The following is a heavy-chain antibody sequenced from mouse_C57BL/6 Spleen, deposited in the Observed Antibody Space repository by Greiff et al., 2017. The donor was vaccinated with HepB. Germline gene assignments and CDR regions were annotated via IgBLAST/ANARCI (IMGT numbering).Heavy chain of an antibody. J-gene: IGHJ1*03. CDR1: GFTFSDYY. Sequence: EVQLVESEGGLVQPGSSMKLSCTASGFTFSDYYMAWVRQVPEKGLEWVANINYDGSSTYYLDSLKSRFIISRDNAENILYLQMSSLKSEDTATYYCARDVLLLRYWYFDVWGTGTTVTVSS. CDR3: ARDVLLLRYWYFDV. CDR2: INYDGSST. V-gene: IGHV5-16*01. D-gene: IGHD1-1*01.